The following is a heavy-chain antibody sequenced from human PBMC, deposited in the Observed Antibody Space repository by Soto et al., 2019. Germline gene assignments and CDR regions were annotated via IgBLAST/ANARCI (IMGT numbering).Heavy chain of an antibody. CDR2: IYYSGST. CDR3: ALATLRYFDLAARIWFDP. CDR1: GGSISSGGYY. J-gene: IGHJ5*02. V-gene: IGHV4-31*03. Sequence: SETLSLTCTVSGGSISSGGYYWSWIRQDPGKGLEWIGYIYYSGSTYYNPSLKSRVTISVDTPKNQFSLKLSSVTAADTAVYYCALATLRYFDLAARIWFDPWDQGTLVTVSS. D-gene: IGHD3-9*01.